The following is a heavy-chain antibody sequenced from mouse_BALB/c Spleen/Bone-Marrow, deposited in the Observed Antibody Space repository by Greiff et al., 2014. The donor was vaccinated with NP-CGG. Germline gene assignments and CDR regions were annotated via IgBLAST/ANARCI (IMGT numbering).Heavy chain of an antibody. Sequence: QVQLQQSGPELVKPGASVRISCKASNYTFTTYYIYWVKQRPGQGLEWIGRIYPGNVNTKYNEKFKAKATLTADKSSSTAYMQLSSLTSEDSAVYFCARSRYGSYYGYWGQGTPLTVSS. J-gene: IGHJ2*01. CDR3: ARSRYGSYYGY. D-gene: IGHD1-1*01. CDR2: IYPGNVNT. V-gene: IGHV1S56*01. CDR1: NYTFTTYY.